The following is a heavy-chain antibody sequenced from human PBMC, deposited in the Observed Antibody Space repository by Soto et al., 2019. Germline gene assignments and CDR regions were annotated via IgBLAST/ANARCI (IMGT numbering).Heavy chain of an antibody. CDR3: TKDVQSRITSFGVIITPFDY. Sequence: EVQLLESGGGLVQPGGSLRLSCAASGFTISTYAMSWVRQAPGKGMEWVSAISGSGGSTYYADSVKGRFTISRDNSKNTLYLQMNSLRAEDTAVYYCTKDVQSRITSFGVIITPFDYWGQGTLVTVSS. V-gene: IGHV3-23*01. CDR1: GFTISTYA. CDR2: ISGSGGST. D-gene: IGHD3-3*01. J-gene: IGHJ4*02.